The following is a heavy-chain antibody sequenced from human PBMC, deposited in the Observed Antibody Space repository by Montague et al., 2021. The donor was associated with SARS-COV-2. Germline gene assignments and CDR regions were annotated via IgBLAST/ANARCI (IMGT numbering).Heavy chain of an antibody. CDR3: ARSQHCGSDCYLVY. V-gene: IGHV5-10-1*01. D-gene: IGHD2-21*02. CDR1: GYDFTTYW. J-gene: IGHJ4*02. CDR2: INPADSRA. Sequence: QSGAEVKTYGESLRISCRASGYDFTTYWISWVRQMPGKGLEWIGRINPADSRADYGPSFQGQVTMSVDRSITTAYLQWSSLKASDTAIYYCARSQHCGSDCYLVYWGQGSLVTVSS.